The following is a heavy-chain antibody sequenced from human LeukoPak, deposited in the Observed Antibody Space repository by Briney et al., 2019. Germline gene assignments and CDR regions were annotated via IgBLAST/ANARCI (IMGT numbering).Heavy chain of an antibody. D-gene: IGHD3-16*01. CDR2: VYSDGNT. J-gene: IGHJ4*02. CDR1: GFTVSSDY. Sequence: QTGGSLRFSCAASGFTVSSDYMSWVRQAPGKGLEWVSVVYSDGNTYYAASVKGRFTISRDNSKNTVYLQMNSLRADDTAVYYCARALWDYWGQGTLVTVSS. CDR3: ARALWDY. V-gene: IGHV3-66*01.